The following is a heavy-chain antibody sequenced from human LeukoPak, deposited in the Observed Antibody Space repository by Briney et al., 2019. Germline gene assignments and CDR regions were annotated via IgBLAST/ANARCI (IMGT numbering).Heavy chain of an antibody. CDR2: ISSSSYI. J-gene: IGHJ6*03. Sequence: GGSLRLSCAASGFTFSSYSMNWVRQAPGKGLEWVSSISSSSYIYYADSVKGRFTISRDNAKNSLYLQMNSLRAEDTAVYYCARDQGYYYMDVWGKGTTVTVSS. CDR3: ARDQGYYYMDV. CDR1: GFTFSSYS. V-gene: IGHV3-21*01.